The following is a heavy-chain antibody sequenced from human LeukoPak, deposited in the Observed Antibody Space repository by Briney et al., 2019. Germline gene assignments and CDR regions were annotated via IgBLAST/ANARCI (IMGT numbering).Heavy chain of an antibody. CDR1: GGTFSSYA. J-gene: IGHJ3*02. CDR3: ARDLGSGWCHAFDI. V-gene: IGHV1-69*13. Sequence: ASVKVSCKASGGTFSSYAISWVRQAPGRGLEWMGGIIPIFGTANYAQKFQGRVTITADESTSTAYMELSSLRSEDTAVYYCARDLGSGWCHAFDIWGQGTMVTVSS. CDR2: IIPIFGTA. D-gene: IGHD6-19*01.